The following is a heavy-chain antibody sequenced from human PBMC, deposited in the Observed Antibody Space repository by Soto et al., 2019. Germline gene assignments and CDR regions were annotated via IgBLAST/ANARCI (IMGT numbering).Heavy chain of an antibody. CDR3: ASNAVSLARSYYYYMDV. CDR1: GGSISSYY. J-gene: IGHJ6*03. Sequence: SEILSLTCTVSGGSISSYYWSWIRQPPGKGLEWIGYIYYSGSTNYNPSLKSRVTISVDTSKNQFSLKLSSVTAADTAVYYCASNAVSLARSYYYYMDVWGKGTTVTVSS. D-gene: IGHD1-20*01. V-gene: IGHV4-59*01. CDR2: IYYSGST.